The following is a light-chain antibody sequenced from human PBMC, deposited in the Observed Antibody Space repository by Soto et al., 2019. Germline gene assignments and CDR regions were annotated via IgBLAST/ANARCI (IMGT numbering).Light chain of an antibody. CDR2: WAS. CDR3: QQYYSTPPPT. CDR1: QSVLYSSNNKNY. J-gene: IGKJ2*01. V-gene: IGKV4-1*01. Sequence: DIVMTQSPDSLAVSLGERATINCKSSQSVLYSSNNKNYLAWYQQKPGQPPKLLIYWASTRESGVPDQFSGSGSGTDFTLTISSLQAEDVAVYYCQQYYSTPPPTFGQGTKLEIK.